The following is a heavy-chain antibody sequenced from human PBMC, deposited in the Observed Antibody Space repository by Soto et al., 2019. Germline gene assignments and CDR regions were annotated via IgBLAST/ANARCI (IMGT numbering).Heavy chain of an antibody. D-gene: IGHD3-16*01. CDR1: GYSFTSYW. V-gene: IGHV5-51*01. CDR3: ARQSLHLGEFEQAFDI. J-gene: IGHJ3*02. CDR2: IYPGDSDT. Sequence: GESLKISCKGSGYSFTSYWIGWVRQMPGKGLEWMGIIYPGDSDTRYSPSFQGQVTISADKSISTAYLQWSSLKASDTAMYYCARQSLHLGEFEQAFDIWGQGTMVTVSS.